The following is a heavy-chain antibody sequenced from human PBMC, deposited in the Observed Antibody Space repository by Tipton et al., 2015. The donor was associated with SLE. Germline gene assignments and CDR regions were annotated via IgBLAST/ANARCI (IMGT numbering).Heavy chain of an antibody. D-gene: IGHD2-8*02. V-gene: IGHV4-34*01. CDR3: ARHGTGALDY. CDR2: INHSGSA. CDR1: GGSFSDYY. Sequence: TLSLTCAVYGGSFSDYYWSWIRQSPGKGLEWIGEINHSGSANYNPSLKSRVTISVDTSKNQISLQLTSVTAADTAVYYCARHGTGALDYWGQGTLVTVSS. J-gene: IGHJ4*02.